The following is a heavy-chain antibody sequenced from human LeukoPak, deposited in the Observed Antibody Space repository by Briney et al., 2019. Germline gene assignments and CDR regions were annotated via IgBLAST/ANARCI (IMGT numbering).Heavy chain of an antibody. CDR3: AKLEIYDFWSGYSPYFDS. Sequence: GGSLRLSCAASGFTFSSYAMNWVRQAPGKGLEWVSTISGGGDSTYYADSVKGRFTISRDNSKNTLYLQMNGLRTEDTAVYYCAKLEIYDFWSGYSPYFDSWGQGTLVTVSS. CDR2: ISGGGDST. D-gene: IGHD3-3*01. V-gene: IGHV3-23*01. J-gene: IGHJ4*02. CDR1: GFTFSSYA.